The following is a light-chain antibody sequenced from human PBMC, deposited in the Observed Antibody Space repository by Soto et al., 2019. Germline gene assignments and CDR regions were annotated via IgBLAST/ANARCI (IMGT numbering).Light chain of an antibody. CDR1: QSISTY. Sequence: DIQMTQSPSSLSASVGGRVTITCRPSQSISTYLNWYQQKPGKAPKLLIYGASSLQSGVPSRFSGSGSGTDFILTISSLQPEDFATYYCQQTYSTPRTFGQGTKLEIK. CDR3: QQTYSTPRT. CDR2: GAS. J-gene: IGKJ2*02. V-gene: IGKV1-39*01.